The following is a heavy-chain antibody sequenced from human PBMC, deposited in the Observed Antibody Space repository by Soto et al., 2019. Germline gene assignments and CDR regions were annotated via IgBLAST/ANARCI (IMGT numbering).Heavy chain of an antibody. CDR2: ISGSGGST. Sequence: PGGSLRLSCAASGFTFSSYAMSWVRQAPGKGLEWVSAISGSGGSTYYADSVKGRFTISRDNSKNTLYLQMNSLRAEDTAVYYCAKRFAKATGRYYDSSGYYLIDYWGQGTLVTVSS. D-gene: IGHD3-22*01. CDR1: GFTFSSYA. V-gene: IGHV3-23*01. J-gene: IGHJ4*02. CDR3: AKRFAKATGRYYDSSGYYLIDY.